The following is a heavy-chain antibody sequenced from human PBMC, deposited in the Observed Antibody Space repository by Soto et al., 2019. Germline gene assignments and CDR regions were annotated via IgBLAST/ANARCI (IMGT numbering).Heavy chain of an antibody. D-gene: IGHD3-3*01. V-gene: IGHV1-8*02. CDR1: GYTFTIYD. Sequence: ASVKVSCTASGYTFTIYDINWVRQATGQGLEWMGWMNPNSGNTGYAQKFQGRVTMTRNTSISTAYMELSSLRSEDTAVYYCARGSRGRFLEWLPTNYYYYYYMDVWGKGTTVTVSS. CDR2: MNPNSGNT. CDR3: ARGSRGRFLEWLPTNYYYYYYMDV. J-gene: IGHJ6*03.